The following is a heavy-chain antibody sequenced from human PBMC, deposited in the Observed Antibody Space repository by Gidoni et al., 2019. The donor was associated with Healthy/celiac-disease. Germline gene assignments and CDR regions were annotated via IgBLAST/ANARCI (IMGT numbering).Heavy chain of an antibody. D-gene: IGHD6-13*01. V-gene: IGHV3-64*01. CDR1: GFTFSSYA. Sequence: EVQLVESGGGLVQPGGSLRLSCAASGFTFSSYAMHWVRQAPGKGLEYVSAISSNGGSTYYANSVKGRFTISRDNSKNTLYLQMGSLRAEDMAVYYCAGGMTVRAAGLDYWGQGTLVTVSS. J-gene: IGHJ4*02. CDR3: AGGMTVRAAGLDY. CDR2: ISSNGGST.